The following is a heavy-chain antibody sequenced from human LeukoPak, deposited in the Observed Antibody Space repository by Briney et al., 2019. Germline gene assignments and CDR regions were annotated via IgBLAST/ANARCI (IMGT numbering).Heavy chain of an antibody. CDR1: GXTFSNYE. V-gene: IGHV3-48*03. CDR2: ISNSGSTI. J-gene: IGHJ1*01. D-gene: IGHD3-22*01. CDR3: ARSTYYSDSSPYPFHY. Sequence: PGGSLRLSCVGSGXTFSNYEMNWVRQAPGKGLEWVSYISNSGSTIYYADSVKGRFTISRDNAKNSLYLQMNSLRPEDTAVYYCARSTYYSDSSPYPFHYWGQGTLVTVSS.